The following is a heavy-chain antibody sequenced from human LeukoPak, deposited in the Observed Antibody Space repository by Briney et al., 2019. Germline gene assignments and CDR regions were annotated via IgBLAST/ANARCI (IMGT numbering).Heavy chain of an antibody. CDR3: ARGLETALRYYYMDV. Sequence: GGSLRLSCAASGFTFSDYYMSWIRRAPGKGLEWVSYISSSGSTIYYADSVKGRFTISRDNAKNSLYLQMNSLRAEDTAVYYCARGLETALRYYYMDVWGKGTTVTISS. CDR2: ISSSGSTI. V-gene: IGHV3-11*01. J-gene: IGHJ6*03. D-gene: IGHD1-1*01. CDR1: GFTFSDYY.